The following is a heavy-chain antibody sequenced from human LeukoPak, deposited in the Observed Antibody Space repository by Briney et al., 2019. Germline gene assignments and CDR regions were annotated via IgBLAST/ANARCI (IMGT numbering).Heavy chain of an antibody. CDR2: IWSDGSSK. Sequence: GGSLRLSCAASGFTFSSYVMHWVRQAPGKGLEWVAVIWSDGSSKHYADSVKGRFTISRDNSKNTLYLQMSSLRAEDTALYYCARGQPPSYYDMDVWGQGTTVAVSS. V-gene: IGHV3-33*01. CDR3: ARGQPPSYYDMDV. CDR1: GFTFSSYV. D-gene: IGHD6-13*01. J-gene: IGHJ6*02.